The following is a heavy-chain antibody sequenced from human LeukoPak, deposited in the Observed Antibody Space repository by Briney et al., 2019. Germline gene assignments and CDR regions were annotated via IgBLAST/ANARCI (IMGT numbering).Heavy chain of an antibody. V-gene: IGHV4-39*01. CDR2: IYYSGST. J-gene: IGHJ5*02. D-gene: IGHD5-18*01. Sequence: SETLSLTCTVSGGSLSSSSYYWGWIRQPPGKGLEWIGSIYYSGSTYYNPSLKSRVTISVDTSKNQFSLKLSSVTAADTAVYYCARHGDSYGVEYWFDPWGQGTLVTVSS. CDR3: ARHGDSYGVEYWFDP. CDR1: GGSLSSSSYY.